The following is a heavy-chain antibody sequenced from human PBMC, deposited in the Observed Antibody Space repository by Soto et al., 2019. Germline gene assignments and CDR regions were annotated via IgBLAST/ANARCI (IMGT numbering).Heavy chain of an antibody. Sequence: SETLSLTCSVSGASITSFSWSWIRQSPDKGLEWIGYVFYSGSTTYNPSLKSRVTLSIDKSKNQFSLKLTSVTAADTARYFCARDMYSRQNWFDPWGQGTLVTVSS. CDR3: ARDMYSRQNWFDP. D-gene: IGHD6-13*01. V-gene: IGHV4-59*13. J-gene: IGHJ5*02. CDR1: GASITSFS. CDR2: VFYSGST.